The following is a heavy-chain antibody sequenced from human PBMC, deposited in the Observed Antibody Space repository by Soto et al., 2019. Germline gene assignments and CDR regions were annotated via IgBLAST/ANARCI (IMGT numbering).Heavy chain of an antibody. CDR1: GFTFSSYS. CDR2: ISSSSSTI. J-gene: IGHJ4*02. D-gene: IGHD6-13*01. V-gene: IGHV3-48*02. Sequence: EVQLVESGGGLVQPGGSLRLSCAASGFTFSSYSMNWVRQAPGKGLEWVSYISSSSSTIYYADSVKGRFTISRDNAKNSLYLQMNSLRDEDTAVYYCARESGGSSWFTQFAYWGQGTLVTVSS. CDR3: ARESGGSSWFTQFAY.